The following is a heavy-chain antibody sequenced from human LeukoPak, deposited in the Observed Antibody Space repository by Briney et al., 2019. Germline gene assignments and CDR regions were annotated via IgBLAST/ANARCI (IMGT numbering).Heavy chain of an antibody. V-gene: IGHV1-2*06. Sequence: GASVKVSCKASGYTFTGCYMHWVRQAPGQGLEWMGRINPNSGGTNYAQKFQGRVTMTRDTSISTAYMELSRLKSDDTAVYYCASFDRGNKQQLVIYWGQGTLVTVSS. CDR2: INPNSGGT. J-gene: IGHJ4*02. CDR3: ASFDRGNKQQLVIY. CDR1: GYTFTGCY. D-gene: IGHD6-13*01.